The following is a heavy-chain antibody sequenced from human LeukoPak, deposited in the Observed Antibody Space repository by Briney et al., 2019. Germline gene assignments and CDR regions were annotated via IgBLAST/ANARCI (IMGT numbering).Heavy chain of an antibody. J-gene: IGHJ4*02. D-gene: IGHD3-22*01. V-gene: IGHV3-48*03. CDR1: GFTFSSYE. CDR2: ISSTGYTI. Sequence: PGGSLRLSCAASGFTFSSYEMNWVRQAPGKGLEWVSYISSTGYTIYYADSVKGRFTISRDNAKNSLYLQMKSLRAEDTAVYYCARYYDSRVHYYISFDYWGQGTLVTVSS. CDR3: ARYYDSRVHYYISFDY.